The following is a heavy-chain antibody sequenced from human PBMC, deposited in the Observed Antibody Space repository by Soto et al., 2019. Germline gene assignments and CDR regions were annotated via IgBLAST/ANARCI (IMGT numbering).Heavy chain of an antibody. V-gene: IGHV2-5*02. CDR1: GFSLSTSGVG. Sequence: QITLKESGPTLVKPTQTLTLTCTFSGFSLSTSGVGVGWIRQPPGKALEWLALIYWDDNKRYSPSLKSRLTLPTDTPKHQVVLTLPPTDPVDPATYYSAHTYSYGSPWSDPWGQGPLVTVSS. CDR2: IYWDDNK. CDR3: AHTYSYGSPWSDP. D-gene: IGHD3-10*01. J-gene: IGHJ5*02.